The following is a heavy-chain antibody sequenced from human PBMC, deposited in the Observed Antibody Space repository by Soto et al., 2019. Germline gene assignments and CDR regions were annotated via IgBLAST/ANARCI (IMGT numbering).Heavy chain of an antibody. D-gene: IGHD6-13*01. Sequence: SETLSLTCTVSGGSVSSGSYHWSWIRQPPGKGLEWIGCIYYSGSTYYNPSLKSRVTISVDTSKNQFSLKLSSVTAADTAVYYCARGGYSSSWPRIRFDPWGQGTLVTVSS. J-gene: IGHJ5*02. CDR2: IYYSGST. CDR3: ARGGYSSSWPRIRFDP. CDR1: GGSVSSGSYH. V-gene: IGHV4-61*01.